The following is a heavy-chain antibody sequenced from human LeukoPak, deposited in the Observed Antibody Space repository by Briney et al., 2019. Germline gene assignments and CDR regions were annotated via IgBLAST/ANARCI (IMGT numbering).Heavy chain of an antibody. CDR2: ISWNSGSI. J-gene: IGHJ4*02. V-gene: IGHV3-9*01. D-gene: IGHD6-13*01. CDR3: AKDLIGFYSSSWYFDY. CDR1: GLTFDDYA. Sequence: GGSLRLSCAASGLTFDDYAMPWVRQAPGKGLEWVSGISWNSGSIGYADSVKGRFTISRDNAKNSLYLQMNSLRAEDTALYYCAKDLIGFYSSSWYFDYWGQGTLVTVSS.